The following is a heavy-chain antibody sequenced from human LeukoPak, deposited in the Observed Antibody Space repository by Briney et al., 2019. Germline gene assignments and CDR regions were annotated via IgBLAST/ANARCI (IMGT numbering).Heavy chain of an antibody. V-gene: IGHV4-59*08. CDR1: GGSISSYY. CDR2: IYYSGST. CDR3: ARRVYYDFWSGHRGDAFDI. J-gene: IGHJ3*02. Sequence: SETLSLTCTVSGGSISSYYWSWIRQPPGKGLEWIGYIYYSGSTNYNPSLKSRVTISVDTSKNQFSLKLSSVTAADTAVYYCARRVYYDFWSGHRGDAFDIWGQGTMVTVSS. D-gene: IGHD3-3*01.